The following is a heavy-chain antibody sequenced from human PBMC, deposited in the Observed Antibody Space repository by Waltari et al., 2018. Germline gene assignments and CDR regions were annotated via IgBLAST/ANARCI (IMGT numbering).Heavy chain of an antibody. CDR3: AKGLGTVTDL. V-gene: IGHV3-30*02. CDR1: GFSFRTFG. D-gene: IGHD1-1*01. Sequence: QVSLVESGGGVVRPGGSLRLACTASGFSFRTFGIHWIRQAPGKGLEWGAYVRYDGNNQEYADSVKVRFTISRDNSKNTLYLQMNSLTLEDTALYFCAKGLGTVTDLWGQGTVVTVSS. J-gene: IGHJ5*02. CDR2: VRYDGNNQ.